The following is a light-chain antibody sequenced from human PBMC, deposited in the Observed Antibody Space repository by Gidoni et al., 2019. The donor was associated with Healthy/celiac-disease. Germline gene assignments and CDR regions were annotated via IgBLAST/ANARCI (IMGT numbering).Light chain of an antibody. V-gene: IGKV1-39*01. J-gene: IGKJ4*01. CDR3: QQSYSTPRT. Sequence: TEMTQFPSSLSASVGDRVTITCRASQSISSYLNWYQQKPGKAPKLLIYAASSLQSGVPSRFSGSGSGTDFTLTISSLQPEDFATYYCQQSYSTPRTFGGGTKVEIK. CDR2: AAS. CDR1: QSISSY.